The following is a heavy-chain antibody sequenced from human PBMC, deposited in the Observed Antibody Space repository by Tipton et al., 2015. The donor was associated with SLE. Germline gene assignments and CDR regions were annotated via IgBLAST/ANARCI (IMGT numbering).Heavy chain of an antibody. D-gene: IGHD5-24*01. CDR1: GFTFSRFW. CDR3: AKQFVDV. V-gene: IGHV3-23*01. CDR2: ISETGDST. Sequence: SLRLSCATSGFTFSRFWMHWVRQAPGKGLEWVSSISETGDSTHYADSVKGRFTISRDNSKSTLYLQMSSLRAEDTAVYYCAKQFVDVWGQGTMVIVSS. J-gene: IGHJ3*01.